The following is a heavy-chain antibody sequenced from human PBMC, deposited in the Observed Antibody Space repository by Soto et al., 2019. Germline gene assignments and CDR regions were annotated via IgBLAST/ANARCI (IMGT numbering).Heavy chain of an antibody. J-gene: IGHJ5*02. CDR1: GYTFTSYY. CDR2: INPSGGST. D-gene: IGHD3-10*01. Sequence: ASVKVSCKASGYTFTSYYMHWVRQAPGQGLEWMGIINPSGGSTSYAQKFQGRVTMSRDTSTSTVYMELSSLRSEDTAVYYCARAVRGVNRGNWFDPWGQGTLVTVSS. CDR3: ARAVRGVNRGNWFDP. V-gene: IGHV1-46*03.